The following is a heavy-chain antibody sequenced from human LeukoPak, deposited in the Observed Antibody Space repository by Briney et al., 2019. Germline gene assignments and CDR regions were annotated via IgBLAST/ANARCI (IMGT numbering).Heavy chain of an antibody. D-gene: IGHD5-18*01. CDR1: GFTFDDYG. J-gene: IGHJ4*02. Sequence: PGGSLRLSCAASGFTFDDYGMSWVRQAPGKGLEWVSGINWNGGSTGYADSVKGRFTIFRDNAKNSLYLQMNSLRAEDTAVYYCARANGDTNADYWGQGTLVTVSS. CDR3: ARANGDTNADY. CDR2: INWNGGST. V-gene: IGHV3-20*04.